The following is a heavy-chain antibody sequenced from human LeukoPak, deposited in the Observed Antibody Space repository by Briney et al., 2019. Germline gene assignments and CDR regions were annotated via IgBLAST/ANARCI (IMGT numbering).Heavy chain of an antibody. CDR2: INHSGST. J-gene: IGHJ4*02. D-gene: IGHD6-19*01. CDR3: ARYASGWSSYYLDF. Sequence: SETLSLTCAVYGGSFSGYYWSWIRQPPGKGLEWIGEINHSGSTNYNPSLKSRVTISVDTSKNQFSLKLSSVTAAGTAVYYCARYASGWSSYYLDFWGQGTLVTVSS. V-gene: IGHV4-34*01. CDR1: GGSFSGYY.